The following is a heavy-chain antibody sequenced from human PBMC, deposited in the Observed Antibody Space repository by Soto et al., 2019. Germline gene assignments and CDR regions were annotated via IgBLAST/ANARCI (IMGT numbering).Heavy chain of an antibody. D-gene: IGHD5-12*01. CDR1: GFSFSTYA. V-gene: IGHV3-23*01. CDR3: AKELDDYSNLAYFDL. J-gene: IGHJ4*02. Sequence: EVQLLESGGGLVQPGGSLRVSCTASGFSFSTYAMSWVRQAPGKGPEWVSGISDSGGATFYADSVKGRFTISRDNSMSTLYLQMNSLRGEDTALYYCAKELDDYSNLAYFDLWGQGTLVTVSS. CDR2: ISDSGGAT.